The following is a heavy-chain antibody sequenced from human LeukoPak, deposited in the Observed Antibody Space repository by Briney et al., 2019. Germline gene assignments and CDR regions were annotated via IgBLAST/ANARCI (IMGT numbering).Heavy chain of an antibody. CDR2: INPNSGGT. D-gene: IGHD2-15*01. CDR1: GYTFTGYY. Sequence: ASVKVSCKASGYTFTGYYMHWVRQAPGQGLEWMGWINPNSGGTNYAQKFQGRVTMTRDTSISTDYMELSRLRSDGTAVYYCVRWGYCRGGSCGVWFDPWGQGTLVTVSS. J-gene: IGHJ5*02. CDR3: VRWGYCRGGSCGVWFDP. V-gene: IGHV1-2*02.